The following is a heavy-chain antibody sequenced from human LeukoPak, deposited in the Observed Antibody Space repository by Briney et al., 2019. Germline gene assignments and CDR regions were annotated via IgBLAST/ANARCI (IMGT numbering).Heavy chain of an antibody. V-gene: IGHV3-69-1*01. CDR2: ITMNSVR. Sequence: GGSLRLSCSASGFSLSDYGMSWVRQAPGKGLEWVSYITMNSVRFYADSVKGRFTISRDNDKNSVYLQMNSLRAEDTAVYYCAKDLPYDIVVVPGAYYYGMDVWGQGTTVTVSS. CDR1: GFSLSDYG. D-gene: IGHD2-2*01. J-gene: IGHJ6*02. CDR3: AKDLPYDIVVVPGAYYYGMDV.